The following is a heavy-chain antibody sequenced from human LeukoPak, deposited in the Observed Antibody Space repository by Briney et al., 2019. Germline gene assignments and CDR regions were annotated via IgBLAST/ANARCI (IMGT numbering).Heavy chain of an antibody. D-gene: IGHD3-22*01. CDR2: IYTSGST. J-gene: IGHJ4*02. Sequence: SQTLSLTCTVSGGSISSGSYYWSWIRQPAGKGLEWIGRIYTSGSTNYNPSLKSRVTISVEKSKNQFSLKLSSVTAADTAMYFCARHDTSGYYFDYWGQGTLVTVSS. CDR1: GGSISSGSYY. CDR3: ARHDTSGYYFDY. V-gene: IGHV4-61*02.